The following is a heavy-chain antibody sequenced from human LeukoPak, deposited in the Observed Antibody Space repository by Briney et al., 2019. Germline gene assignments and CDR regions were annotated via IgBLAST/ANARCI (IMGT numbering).Heavy chain of an antibody. CDR3: ARYYDFWSGYYFRPGDYYYMDV. Sequence: PSETLSLTCTVSGGSISSYYWSWIRQPAGKGLEWIGRIYTSGSTNSNPSLKSRVTISVDTSKNQFSLKLSSVTAADTAVYYCARYYDFWSGYYFRPGDYYYMDVWGKGTTVTVSS. D-gene: IGHD3-3*01. J-gene: IGHJ6*03. CDR1: GGSISSYY. V-gene: IGHV4-4*07. CDR2: IYTSGST.